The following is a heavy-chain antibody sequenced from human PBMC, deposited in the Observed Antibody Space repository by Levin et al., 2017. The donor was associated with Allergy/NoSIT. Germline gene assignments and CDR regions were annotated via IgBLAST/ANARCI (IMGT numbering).Heavy chain of an antibody. V-gene: IGHV4-34*01. CDR2: IKYDGFT. CDR3: ARAWGRGDHFDH. CDR1: GGSLSDYF. J-gene: IGHJ4*02. Sequence: SETLSLTCAVYGGSLSDYFWIWIRQSPVKGLEWIGEIKYDGFTNYNPSLGSRGAISLDMSKNQFALKLSSVTAADTAVYYCARAWGRGDHFDHWGRGSPVTVSS. D-gene: IGHD2-21*02.